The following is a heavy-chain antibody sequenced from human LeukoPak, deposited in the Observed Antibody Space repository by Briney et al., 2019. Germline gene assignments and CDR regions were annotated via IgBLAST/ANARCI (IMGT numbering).Heavy chain of an antibody. V-gene: IGHV1-18*01. D-gene: IGHD3-22*01. J-gene: IGHJ4*02. CDR1: GYTFTSYG. CDR3: ARSISTRPYYYDSSGYSYSVDY. Sequence: ASVKVSCKASGYTFTSYGISWVRQAPGQGLEWMGWISAYNGNTNYAQKLQGRVTMTTDTSTSTAYVELRSLRSDDTAVYYCARSISTRPYYYDSSGYSYSVDYWGQGTLVTVSS. CDR2: ISAYNGNT.